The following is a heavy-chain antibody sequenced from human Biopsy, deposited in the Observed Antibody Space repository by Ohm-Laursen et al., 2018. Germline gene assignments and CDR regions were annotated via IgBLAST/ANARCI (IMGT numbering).Heavy chain of an antibody. CDR1: GYSIIPSGPEN. J-gene: IGHJ5*02. CDR3: ASGGQWPRSHLNWFDP. CDR2: IYSGGNT. V-gene: IGHV4-61*01. Sequence: SDTLSLTCTLSGYSIIPSGPENWSWIRQPPGQGLQYIGFIYSGGNTNYNPPLKSRVTISVDTSKNQFSLKMTSVTAADTAVYYCASGGQWPRSHLNWFDPWGQGTLVTVSS. D-gene: IGHD6-19*01.